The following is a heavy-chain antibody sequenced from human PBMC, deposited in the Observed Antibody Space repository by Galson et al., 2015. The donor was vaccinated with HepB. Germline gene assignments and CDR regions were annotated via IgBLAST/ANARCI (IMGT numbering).Heavy chain of an antibody. CDR2: IYWNDDK. CDR1: GFSLSTSGVG. V-gene: IGHV2-5*01. J-gene: IGHJ4*02. CDR3: ARINRRRGYSRLMDY. D-gene: IGHD5-18*01. Sequence: PALAKPTQTLTLTCTFSGFSLSTSGVGVGWIRQPPGKALEWLALIYWNDDKRYSPSLKSRLTITKDTSKNQVVLTMTNMDPVDTATYYCARINRRRGYSRLMDYWGQGTLVTVSS.